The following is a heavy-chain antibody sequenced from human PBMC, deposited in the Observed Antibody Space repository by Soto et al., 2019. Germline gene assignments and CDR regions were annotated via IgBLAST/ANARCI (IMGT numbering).Heavy chain of an antibody. D-gene: IGHD2-2*01. CDR2: ISSSSSYI. J-gene: IGHJ3*02. V-gene: IGHV3-21*01. CDR3: ARDISCRTTYAFDI. CDR1: GFTFSSYS. Sequence: VQLVESGGGLGKPGGSLRLSCAASGFTFSSYSMNWVRQAPGKGLAWVSSISSSSSYIYYADSVKGRFTISRDNAKNSLYLQMNSLRAEDTAVYYCARDISCRTTYAFDIWGQGTMVTVSS.